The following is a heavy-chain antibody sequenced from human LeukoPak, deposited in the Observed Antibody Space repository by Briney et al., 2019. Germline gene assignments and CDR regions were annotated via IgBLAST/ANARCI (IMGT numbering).Heavy chain of an antibody. D-gene: IGHD2-8*01. CDR1: GYTXSRFG. V-gene: IGHV1-18*01. CDR3: ARESSNGWFDP. Sequence: GASVKVSCKTSGYTXSRFGISWVRQAPGQGLEWMGWISGYDGNTNYPQRLQGRVTIATDTSTSTAYMELRNLRSDDTAVYYCARESSNGWFDPWGQGTLVTVSS. CDR2: ISGYDGNT. J-gene: IGHJ5*02.